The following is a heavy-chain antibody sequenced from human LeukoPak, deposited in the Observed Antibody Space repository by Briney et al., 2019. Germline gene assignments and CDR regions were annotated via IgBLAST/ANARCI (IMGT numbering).Heavy chain of an antibody. V-gene: IGHV4-39*01. CDR3: ARRGYDSSGYSD. J-gene: IGHJ4*02. CDR1: GGSISSSSYY. D-gene: IGHD3-22*01. Sequence: PSGTLSLTCTVSGGSISSSSYYWGWIRQPPGKGLEWIGSIYYSGSTYYNPSLKSRVTISVDTSKNQFSLKLSSVTAADTAVYYCARRGYDSSGYSDWGQGTLVTVSS. CDR2: IYYSGST.